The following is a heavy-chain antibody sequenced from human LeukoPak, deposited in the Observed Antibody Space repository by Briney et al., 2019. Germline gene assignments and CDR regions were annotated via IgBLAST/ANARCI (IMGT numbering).Heavy chain of an antibody. CDR3: VGGGAYSLYFDY. CDR2: ISSNGGST. CDR1: GFTFSSYA. D-gene: IGHD2-15*01. V-gene: IGHV3-64D*06. Sequence: PGGSLRLSCSASGFTFSSYAMHWVRQAPGKGLEYASAISSNGGSTYYADSVKGRFTISRDNSKNTLYLQMSSLRAEDTAVYYCVGGGAYSLYFDYWGQEPLVTVSS. J-gene: IGHJ4*02.